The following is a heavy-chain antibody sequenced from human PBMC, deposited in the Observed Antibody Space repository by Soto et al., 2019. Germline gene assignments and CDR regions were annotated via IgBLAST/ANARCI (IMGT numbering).Heavy chain of an antibody. CDR3: ARVLPYCSGGSCYSNGWFDP. CDR2: INAGNGNT. CDR1: GYTFTSYA. Sequence: QVQLVQSGAEVKKPGASVKVSCKASGYTFTSYAMHWVRQAPGQRLEWMGWINAGNGNTKYSQKFQGRVTITRDTSASTAYMELSSLRPEDTAVYYCARVLPYCSGGSCYSNGWFDPWGQGTLVTVSS. D-gene: IGHD2-15*01. J-gene: IGHJ5*02. V-gene: IGHV1-3*01.